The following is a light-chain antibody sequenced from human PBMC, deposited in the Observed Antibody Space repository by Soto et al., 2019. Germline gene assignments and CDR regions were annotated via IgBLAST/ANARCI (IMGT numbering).Light chain of an antibody. CDR3: QQYGSSPRT. Sequence: DIVLTQSTGTLSLSPGERATLSCRASQSVGSIYLAWYQQKPGQAPRLLIHGASNRASGIPDRFSGSGSGTDFTLTISRLEPEDFAVYYCQQYGSSPRTFGQGTKVAIK. V-gene: IGKV3-20*01. J-gene: IGKJ1*01. CDR2: GAS. CDR1: QSVGSIY.